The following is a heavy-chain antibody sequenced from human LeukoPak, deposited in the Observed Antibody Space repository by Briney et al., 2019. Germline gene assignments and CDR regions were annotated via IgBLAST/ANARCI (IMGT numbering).Heavy chain of an antibody. CDR2: ISSSGSTI. V-gene: IGHV3-11*01. D-gene: IGHD2-2*01. CDR3: AREGVSTNLAY. Sequence: GRSLRLSCAASGFTFSDYYMSWIRQAPGKGLEWGSYISSSGSTIYYADSVRGRFTISADNAKNSLYLQMNTMRHEDRAVYYCAREGVSTNLAYWRQGTLASVP. CDR1: GFTFSDYY. J-gene: IGHJ4*02.